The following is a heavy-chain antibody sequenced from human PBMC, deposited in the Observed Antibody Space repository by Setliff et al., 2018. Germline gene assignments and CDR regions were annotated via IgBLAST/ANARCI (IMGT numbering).Heavy chain of an antibody. CDR1: GYSFTIFW. D-gene: IGHD6-13*01. V-gene: IGHV5-51*01. Sequence: GESLKISCEGSGYSFTIFWIGWVRQMPGKGLEWMGIIYPGDSDTRYSPSFQGQVTFSADKSISTAYLQWSTLKASDTAMYYCARLGSSSWYNDVFDFWGPGTMVTVSS. CDR3: ARLGSSSWYNDVFDF. J-gene: IGHJ3*01. CDR2: IYPGDSDT.